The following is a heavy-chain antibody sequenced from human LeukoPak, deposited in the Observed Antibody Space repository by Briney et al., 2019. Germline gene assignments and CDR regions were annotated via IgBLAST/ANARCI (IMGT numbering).Heavy chain of an antibody. CDR2: INPNSGGT. CDR1: GYTFTDYY. D-gene: IGHD2-8*01. J-gene: IGHJ4*01. V-gene: IGHV1-2*02. Sequence: GASVKVSCKASGYTFTDYYMEWVRQAPGKGLEWMGWINPNSGGTNYAQKFQGRVTMTRDTSISTAYMELSRLRSDDTAVYYCARVRSYCTNGVCYWDIAYWGQGSLLTVSS. CDR3: ARVRSYCTNGVCYWDIAY.